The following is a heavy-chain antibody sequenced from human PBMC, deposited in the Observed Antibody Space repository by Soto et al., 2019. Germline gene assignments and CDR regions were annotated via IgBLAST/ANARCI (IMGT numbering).Heavy chain of an antibody. J-gene: IGHJ4*02. CDR2: IKSKTDAETI. D-gene: IGHD3-10*01. CDR1: GFTFSKAW. CDR3: TTDSRSHYNPFLDY. V-gene: IGHV3-15*01. Sequence: EVQLVESGGGLVKPGGSLRLSCAASGFTFSKAWMSWVRQAPGKGLEWVGRIKSKTDAETIDYTAPVKGRFTISRDDSKNTLYLQMNSLKTEDTAVYYCTTDSRSHYNPFLDYWGQGILVTVSS.